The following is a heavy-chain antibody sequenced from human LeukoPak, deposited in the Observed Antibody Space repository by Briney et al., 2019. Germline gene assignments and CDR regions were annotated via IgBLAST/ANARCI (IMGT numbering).Heavy chain of an antibody. Sequence: GGSLRLSCAASGFTFSSYGMHWVRQAPGKGLEWVAVISYDGSNKYYADSVKGRFTVSRDNAKKSLYLQMSSLRAEDTAVYFCARFLASWENYYMDVWGKGATVTVSS. J-gene: IGHJ6*03. CDR3: ARFLASWENYYMDV. CDR1: GFTFSSYG. D-gene: IGHD2-2*01. V-gene: IGHV3-30*03. CDR2: ISYDGSNK.